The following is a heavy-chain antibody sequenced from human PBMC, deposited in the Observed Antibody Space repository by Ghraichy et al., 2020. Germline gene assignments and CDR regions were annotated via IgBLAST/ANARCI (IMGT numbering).Heavy chain of an antibody. Sequence: ESLNISCTVSGGSISSYYWSWIRQPAGKGLEWIGRIYTSGSTNYNPSLKSRVTMSVDTSKNQFSLKLSSVTAADTAVYYCARAPLGAMVNWFDPWGQGTLVTVSS. CDR3: ARAPLGAMVNWFDP. CDR1: GGSISSYY. CDR2: IYTSGST. D-gene: IGHD5-18*01. V-gene: IGHV4-4*07. J-gene: IGHJ5*02.